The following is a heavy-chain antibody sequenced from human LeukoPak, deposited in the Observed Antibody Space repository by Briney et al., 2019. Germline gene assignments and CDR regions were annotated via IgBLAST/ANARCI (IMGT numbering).Heavy chain of an antibody. V-gene: IGHV4-34*01. CDR2: INHSGST. CDR1: GGSFSVYY. J-gene: IGHJ1*01. Sequence: NPSETLSLTCAVYGGSFSVYYWSWIRQPPGKGLEWIGEINHSGSTNYNPSLKSRVTISVDTSKNQFSLKLSSVTAADTAVYYCARGRKYYYDSSGYWSLYFQHWGQGTLVTVSS. CDR3: ARGRKYYYDSSGYWSLYFQH. D-gene: IGHD3-22*01.